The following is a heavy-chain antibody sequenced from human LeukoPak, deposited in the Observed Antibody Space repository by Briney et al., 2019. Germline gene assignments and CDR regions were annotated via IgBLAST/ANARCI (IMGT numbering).Heavy chain of an antibody. CDR1: GFTFSSYA. CDR2: ISYDGSNK. D-gene: IGHD6-13*01. J-gene: IGHJ6*03. V-gene: IGHV3-30*04. Sequence: GGSLRLSCAASGFTFSSYAMHWVRQAPGKGLEWVAVISYDGSNKYYADSVKGRFTISRDNSKNTLYLQMNSLRAEDTAVYYCAREPAAAGSYYYYYYMDVWGKGTTVTVSS. CDR3: AREPAAAGSYYYYYYMDV.